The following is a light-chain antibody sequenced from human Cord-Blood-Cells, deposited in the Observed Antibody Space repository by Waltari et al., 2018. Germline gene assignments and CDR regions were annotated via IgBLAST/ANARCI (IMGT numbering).Light chain of an antibody. Sequence: QSALTQPASVSGSPGQSITISCTGTSSDVGGFNYVSWYQQHPGKAPKLMIYDVSNRPSGVSNRFSASKSGNTASLTISGLQAEDEANYYCSSYTSGSTRVFGGGTKLTVL. J-gene: IGLJ3*02. CDR1: SSDVGGFNY. CDR3: SSYTSGSTRV. CDR2: DVS. V-gene: IGLV2-14*03.